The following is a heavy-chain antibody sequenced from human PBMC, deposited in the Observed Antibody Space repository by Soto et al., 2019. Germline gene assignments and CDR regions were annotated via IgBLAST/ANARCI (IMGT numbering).Heavy chain of an antibody. CDR2: VYHTGNT. Sequence: QVQLQESGPGLVKPSQTLSLTCTVSGGSISRGAYYWSWIRQLPGKGLEWIGYVYHTGNTDYNPSLKSRVSISVDTSKNQFAMDLRYVTAADTAVYDCAVDTTIEAPNWFDPWGQGTLVTVSS. V-gene: IGHV4-31*03. CDR1: GGSISRGAYY. CDR3: AVDTTIEAPNWFDP. D-gene: IGHD5-18*01. J-gene: IGHJ5*02.